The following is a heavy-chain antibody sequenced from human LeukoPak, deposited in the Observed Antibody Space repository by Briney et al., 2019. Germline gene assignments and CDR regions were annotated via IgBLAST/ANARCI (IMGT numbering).Heavy chain of an antibody. CDR1: GYTFTGYY. CDR2: INHNSGGT. D-gene: IGHD6-19*01. V-gene: IGHV1-2*02. Sequence: ASVKVSCKASGYTFTGYYMHWVRQAPGQGLEWMGWINHNSGGTNYAQKFQGRVTMTRDTSITTAYMELSRLRSDDTAVYYCARVVAGNWFDPWGQGTLVTVSS. J-gene: IGHJ5*02. CDR3: ARVVAGNWFDP.